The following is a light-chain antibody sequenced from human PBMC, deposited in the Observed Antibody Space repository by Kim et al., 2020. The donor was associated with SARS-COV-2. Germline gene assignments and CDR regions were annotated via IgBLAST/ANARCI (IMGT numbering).Light chain of an antibody. CDR3: QVWDSSSDHPV. V-gene: IGLV3-21*04. CDR1: NIGSKS. Sequence: APGKTARSTCGGKNIGSKSVHWYQQKPGQAPVLVIYYDSDRPSGIPERFSGSNSGNTATLTISRVEDGDEADYYCQVWDSSSDHPVFGGGTQLTVL. CDR2: YDS. J-gene: IGLJ3*02.